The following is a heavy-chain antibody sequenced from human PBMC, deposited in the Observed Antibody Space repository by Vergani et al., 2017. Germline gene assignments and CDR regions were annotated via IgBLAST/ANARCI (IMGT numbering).Heavy chain of an antibody. CDR3: ARGKFDSYDFWSGSYYYYYMDV. D-gene: IGHD3-3*01. J-gene: IGHJ6*03. CDR1: GGSISSGGYY. V-gene: IGHV4-31*03. CDR2: IYYSGST. Sequence: QVQLQESGPGLVKPSQTLSLTCTVSGGSISSGGYYWSWIRQHPGKGLEWIGYIYYSGSTYYNPSLKSRVTISGDTSKNQFSLKLSSVTAADTAVYYCARGKFDSYDFWSGSYYYYYMDVWGKGTTVTVSS.